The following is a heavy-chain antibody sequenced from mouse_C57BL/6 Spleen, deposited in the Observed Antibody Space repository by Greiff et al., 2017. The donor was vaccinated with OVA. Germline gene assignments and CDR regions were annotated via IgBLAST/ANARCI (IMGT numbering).Heavy chain of an antibody. V-gene: IGHV2-2*01. D-gene: IGHD2-5*01. CDR3: ARNYYSNYDWYFDV. J-gene: IGHJ1*03. Sequence: VKLQESGPGLVQPSQSLSITCTVSGFSLTSYGVHWVRQSPGKGLEWLGVIWSGGSTDYNAAFISRLSISKDNSKSQVFFKMNSLQADDTAIYYCARNYYSNYDWYFDVWGTGTTVTVSS. CDR2: IWSGGST. CDR1: GFSLTSYG.